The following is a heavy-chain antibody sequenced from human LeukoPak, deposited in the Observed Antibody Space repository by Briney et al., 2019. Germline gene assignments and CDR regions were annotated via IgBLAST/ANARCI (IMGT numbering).Heavy chain of an antibody. V-gene: IGHV3-21*03. CDR1: GFTFSSYS. J-gene: IGHJ4*02. CDR2: ISSSSSYI. Sequence: GGSLRLSCAASGFTFSSYSMNWVRQAPGKGLEWVSSISSSSSYIYYADSVKGRFTISRDNAKNSLYLQMNSLKTEDTAVYYCTREFLWFGLSDYWGQGTLVTVSS. CDR3: TREFLWFGLSDY. D-gene: IGHD2/OR15-2a*01.